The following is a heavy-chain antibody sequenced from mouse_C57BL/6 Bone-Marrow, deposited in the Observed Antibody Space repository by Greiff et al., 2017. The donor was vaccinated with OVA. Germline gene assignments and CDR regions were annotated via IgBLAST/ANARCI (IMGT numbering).Heavy chain of an antibody. V-gene: IGHV5-17*01. J-gene: IGHJ4*01. D-gene: IGHD2-3*01. CDR1: GFTFSDYG. CDR2: ISSGSSTI. CDR3: ARRRWLLYYAMDY. Sequence: EVMLVESGGGLVKPGGSLKLSCAASGFTFSDYGMHWVRQAPEKGLEWVAYISSGSSTIYYADTVKGRFTISRDNAKNTLFLLMTSLRSEDTAMYYCARRRWLLYYAMDYWGQGTSVTVSS.